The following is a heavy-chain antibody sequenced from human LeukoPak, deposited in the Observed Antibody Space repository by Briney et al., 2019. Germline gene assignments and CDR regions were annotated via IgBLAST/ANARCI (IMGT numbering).Heavy chain of an antibody. Sequence: GASVKVSCKASGGTFSRNVISWVRQAPGQGLEWMGGIMPIFGTPNYEPKSQGRVTITADESTNTASMELSSLRSEDTAVYYCASQERLRPAAMGGGYYFQYWGQGTLVTVSA. CDR1: GGTFSRNV. J-gene: IGHJ4*02. D-gene: IGHD2-2*01. V-gene: IGHV1-69*13. CDR3: ASQERLRPAAMGGGYYFQY. CDR2: IMPIFGTP.